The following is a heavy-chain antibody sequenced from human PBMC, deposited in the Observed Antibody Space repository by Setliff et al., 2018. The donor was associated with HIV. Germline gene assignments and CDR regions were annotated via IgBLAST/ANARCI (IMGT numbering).Heavy chain of an antibody. J-gene: IGHJ4*02. CDR3: ARDRAPRN. CDR2: INHSGST. V-gene: IGHV4-34*01. CDR1: GGSFSGYY. D-gene: IGHD3-10*01. Sequence: SETLSLTCAVYGGSFSGYYWSWIRQPPGKGPEWIGEINHSGSTNYNPSLKSRVTISVDTSKNQFSLKLSSVTAADTAVYYCARDRAPRNWGQGTLVTVSS.